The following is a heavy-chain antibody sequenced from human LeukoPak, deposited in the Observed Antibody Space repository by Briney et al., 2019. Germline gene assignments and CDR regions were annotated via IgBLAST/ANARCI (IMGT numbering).Heavy chain of an antibody. V-gene: IGHV4-59*01. CDR3: ARVPRIEAGATGDWFDP. J-gene: IGHJ5*02. CDR2: IYYSGST. CDR1: GGSISSYY. Sequence: SEILSLTCTVSGGSISSYYWSWIRQPPGKGLEWIGFIYYSGSTNYNPSLKSRVTISVDTSKNQFFLNLRSVTAADTAVYYCARVPRIEAGATGDWFDPWGQGTVVTVSS. D-gene: IGHD6-13*01.